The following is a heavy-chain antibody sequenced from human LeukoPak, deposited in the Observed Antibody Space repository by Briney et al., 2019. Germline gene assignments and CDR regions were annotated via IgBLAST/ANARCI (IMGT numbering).Heavy chain of an antibody. Sequence: QSGGSLRLSCAASGFTFSNYAMRWFRQAPGKGLEWVSSISTNGAGTYYADSVKGRFTISRDNSKNTVYLQMNSLRAEDTAVYYCAKDAGNSGWYVDNWGQGTLVTVSS. CDR3: AKDAGNSGWYVDN. V-gene: IGHV3-23*01. D-gene: IGHD6-19*01. J-gene: IGHJ4*02. CDR2: ISTNGAGT. CDR1: GFTFSNYA.